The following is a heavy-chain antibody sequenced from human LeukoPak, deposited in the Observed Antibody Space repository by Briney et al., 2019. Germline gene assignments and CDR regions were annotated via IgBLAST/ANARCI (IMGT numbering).Heavy chain of an antibody. CDR2: ISASGGST. V-gene: IGHV3-23*01. J-gene: IGHJ4*02. CDR3: AKDLVGATLRLDFDY. Sequence: GGSLRLSCAASGLTFSSYAMSWVRQAPGKGLEWVSVISASGGSTHYADSVKGRFTISRDNSKNTLYLQMNSLGAEDTAVYYCAKDLVGATLRLDFDYWGQGTLVTVSS. D-gene: IGHD1-26*01. CDR1: GLTFSSYA.